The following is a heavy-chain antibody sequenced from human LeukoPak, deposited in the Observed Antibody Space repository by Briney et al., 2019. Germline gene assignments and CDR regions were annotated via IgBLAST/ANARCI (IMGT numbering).Heavy chain of an antibody. Sequence: GGSLRLSCAASGFTFSSYAMSWVRQAPGKGLEWVSAISGSGGSTYYADSVKGRFTISRDNSKNTLYLQMNSLRAEDTAVYYCAKAQRAIFCSGGSCYVDHYYYYGMVVWGQGTTVTVSS. CDR1: GFTFSSYA. V-gene: IGHV3-23*01. J-gene: IGHJ6*02. CDR3: AKAQRAIFCSGGSCYVDHYYYYGMVV. D-gene: IGHD2-15*01. CDR2: ISGSGGST.